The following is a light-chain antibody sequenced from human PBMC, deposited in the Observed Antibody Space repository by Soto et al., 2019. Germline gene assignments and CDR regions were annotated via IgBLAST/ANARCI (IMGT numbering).Light chain of an antibody. CDR2: DAS. Sequence: EIVMTQSPVTLSVSPGERATLSCRASQTIRSDLAWYQQKPGQAPRLLISDASTRATGIPARFNGSGSGTEFTLAISSLQSEDFAIYYCHQYNTWPLTFGGGTKVDI. CDR3: HQYNTWPLT. CDR1: QTIRSD. J-gene: IGKJ4*01. V-gene: IGKV3-15*01.